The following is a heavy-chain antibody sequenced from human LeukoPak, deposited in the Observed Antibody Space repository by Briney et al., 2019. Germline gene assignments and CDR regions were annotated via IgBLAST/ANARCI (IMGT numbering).Heavy chain of an antibody. CDR3: AKGSFVVVRGVISYYYYGMDV. CDR2: ISGSGGST. CDR1: GFTFSSYA. D-gene: IGHD3-10*01. Sequence: GGSLRLSCAASGFTFSSYAMSWVRQAPGKGLEWVSAISGSGGSTYYADSVKGRFTISRDNSKNTLYLQMNSPRAEDTAVYYCAKGSFVVVRGVISYYYYGMDVWGKGTTVTVSS. J-gene: IGHJ6*04. V-gene: IGHV3-23*01.